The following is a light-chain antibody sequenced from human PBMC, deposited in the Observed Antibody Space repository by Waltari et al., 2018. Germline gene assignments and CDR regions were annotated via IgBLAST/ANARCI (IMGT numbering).Light chain of an antibody. CDR3: QQYYSSPLT. Sequence: DIVMTQSPDSLAVSLGERATLNCKSSQSVLYSSNNKNYLAWYQQKPGQPPKLLIYWASTRESGVPDRFSGSGSGTDFTLTISSLQAEDVAVYYCQQYYSSPLTFGQGTKLEI. CDR2: WAS. CDR1: QSVLYSSNNKNY. V-gene: IGKV4-1*01. J-gene: IGKJ2*01.